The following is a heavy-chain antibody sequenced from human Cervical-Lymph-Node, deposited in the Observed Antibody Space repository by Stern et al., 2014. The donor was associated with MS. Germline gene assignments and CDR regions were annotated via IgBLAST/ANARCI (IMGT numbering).Heavy chain of an antibody. J-gene: IGHJ3*02. D-gene: IGHD1-26*01. CDR1: GGSIISGDTY. Sequence: QVQLQESGPGLVKPSQTLSLTCTVSGGSIISGDTYWTWIRQLPGKGLEWITYISFSGNTYNNPSLKSRVTISVDTSKNQFSLKLSSVTAADTAVYYCARDGPQVGAGSFDIWGRGTTVTVSS. CDR3: ARDGPQVGAGSFDI. V-gene: IGHV4-31*03. CDR2: ISFSGNT.